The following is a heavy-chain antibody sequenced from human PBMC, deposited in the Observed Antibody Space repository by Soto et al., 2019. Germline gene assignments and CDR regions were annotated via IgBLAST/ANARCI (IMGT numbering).Heavy chain of an antibody. Sequence: EVQLVESGGGLVKPGGSLRLSCAASGFTFSSYSMNWVRQAPGKGLEWVSSISSSSSYIYYADSVKGRFTISRDNAKNSLYLQMNSLRAEDTAVYYCARDQGVLLGWAYWGQGTLVTVSS. CDR2: ISSSSSYI. D-gene: IGHD3-10*01. CDR3: ARDQGVLLGWAY. V-gene: IGHV3-21*01. CDR1: GFTFSSYS. J-gene: IGHJ4*02.